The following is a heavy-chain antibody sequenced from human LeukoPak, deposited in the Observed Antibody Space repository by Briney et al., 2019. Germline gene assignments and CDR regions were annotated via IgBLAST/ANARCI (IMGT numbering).Heavy chain of an antibody. V-gene: IGHV3-23*01. Sequence: GGSLRLSCAASGFTFSSFAMSWVRQAPGKGLEWLSTIAASSGRTYYADSVKGRFTISRDNSKNTLYLQMNSLRAEDTAVYYCAKQTALASFDNWGQGTLVTVSS. D-gene: IGHD5-18*01. J-gene: IGHJ4*02. CDR2: IAASSGRT. CDR3: AKQTALASFDN. CDR1: GFTFSSFA.